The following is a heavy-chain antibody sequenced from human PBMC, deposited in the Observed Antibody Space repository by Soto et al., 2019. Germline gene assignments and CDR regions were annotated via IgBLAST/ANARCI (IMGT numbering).Heavy chain of an antibody. CDR3: ARRIAVAGTDPNFDY. CDR2: IYWDDDK. CDR1: GFSLSTSGVG. Sequence: QITFKESGPTLVKPTQTLTLTCTFSGFSLSTSGVGVGWIRQPPGKALEWLALIYWDDDKRYSPSLKSRLTITKDTSKNQVVLTMTNMDPVDTATYYCARRIAVAGTDPNFDYWGQGTLVTVSS. V-gene: IGHV2-5*02. D-gene: IGHD6-19*01. J-gene: IGHJ4*02.